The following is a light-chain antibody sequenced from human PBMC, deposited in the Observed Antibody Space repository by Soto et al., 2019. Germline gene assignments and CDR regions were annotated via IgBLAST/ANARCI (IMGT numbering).Light chain of an antibody. CDR3: QQRSNWPWT. J-gene: IGKJ1*01. Sequence: ERVLTQSPATLSLSPGERATLSCRASQSVSSYLAWYQQKPGQAPRLLIYDASNRATGIPARFSGSGSGTDFTLTISSLEPEDFAVYYCQQRSNWPWTFGQGTK. CDR2: DAS. CDR1: QSVSSY. V-gene: IGKV3-11*01.